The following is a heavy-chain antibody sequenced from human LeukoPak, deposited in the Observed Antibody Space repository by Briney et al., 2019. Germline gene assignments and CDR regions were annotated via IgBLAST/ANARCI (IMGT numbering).Heavy chain of an antibody. J-gene: IGHJ4*02. CDR3: AKDSYFGETDY. D-gene: IGHD3-10*01. CDR1: GSPFSSYA. Sequence: GASLNLPWPPPGSPFSSYAMSGARRAPGKGREWVSGVSGSGSSTYYTDSVKGRFTISRDNSKDTLYLQMNSLRAEDTAVYYCAKDSYFGETDYWGQGTLVTVSS. V-gene: IGHV3-23*01. CDR2: VSGSGSST.